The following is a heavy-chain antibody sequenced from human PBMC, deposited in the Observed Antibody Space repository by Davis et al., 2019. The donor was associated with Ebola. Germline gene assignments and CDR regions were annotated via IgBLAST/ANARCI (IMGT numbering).Heavy chain of an antibody. Sequence: GESLKISCAASGFTFSSYWMTWVRQAPGKGLEWVADIKQDGSDKHYVDSVKGRFTISRDNAKNSQYLQMNSLRADDTAVYYCARRGGWFEFDYWGQGTLVTVSS. J-gene: IGHJ4*02. CDR2: IKQDGSDK. D-gene: IGHD6-19*01. CDR1: GFTFSSYW. V-gene: IGHV3-7*01. CDR3: ARRGGWFEFDY.